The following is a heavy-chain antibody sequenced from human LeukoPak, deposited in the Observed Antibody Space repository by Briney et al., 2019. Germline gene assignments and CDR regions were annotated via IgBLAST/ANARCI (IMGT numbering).Heavy chain of an antibody. Sequence: ASVKVSCKASGYTFATQIMNWVRQAPGQGLEWMGWINTNTGNPTYAQGFTGRFVFSWDTSVSTAFLQISSLKAEDTAMYFCATSYCSSTTCYIRNWWNAFDLWGQGTMVTVSS. CDR2: INTNTGNP. V-gene: IGHV7-4-1*02. CDR1: GYTFATQI. CDR3: ATSYCSSTTCYIRNWWNAFDL. J-gene: IGHJ3*01. D-gene: IGHD2-2*02.